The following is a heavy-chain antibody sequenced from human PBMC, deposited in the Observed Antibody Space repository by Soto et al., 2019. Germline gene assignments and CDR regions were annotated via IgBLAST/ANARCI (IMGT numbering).Heavy chain of an antibody. D-gene: IGHD6-13*01. Sequence: VGSLRLSCAASGFTFNSFAMTWVRQAPGRGLEWVSSISGSGGSTWYADSVKGRFTISRDNSENTLYLQMNSLRAEDTAVYYCAKRGGIVVAGDFDIWGQGTMVTVS. CDR3: AKRGGIVVAGDFDI. CDR2: ISGSGGST. CDR1: GFTFNSFA. V-gene: IGHV3-23*01. J-gene: IGHJ3*02.